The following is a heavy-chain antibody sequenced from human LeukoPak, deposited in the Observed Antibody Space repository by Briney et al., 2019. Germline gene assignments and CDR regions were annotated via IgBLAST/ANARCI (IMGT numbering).Heavy chain of an antibody. CDR2: IIPIFGTA. V-gene: IGHV1-69*13. D-gene: IGHD3-10*01. Sequence: GASVKVSCKASGGTFNSYSIGWVRQAPGLGLEWMGGIIPIFGTANYAQKFQGRVTITADESTSTAYMELSSLRSEDTAVYYCARDLAMVRSRGYYYVDVWGKGTTVTVSS. J-gene: IGHJ6*03. CDR1: GGTFNSYS. CDR3: ARDLAMVRSRGYYYVDV.